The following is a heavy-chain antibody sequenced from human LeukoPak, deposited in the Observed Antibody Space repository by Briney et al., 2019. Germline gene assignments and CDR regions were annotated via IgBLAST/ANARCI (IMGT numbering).Heavy chain of an antibody. CDR3: AKAEGYGARDY. CDR2: INPSGGIT. J-gene: IGHJ4*02. Sequence: ASVKVSYKTSGYTFTSYYIYWMRQAPGQGLESMGIINPSGGITTYSQKFHGRVTMTRDTSTRTVYMELNNLTSGDTAIYYCAKAEGYGARDYWGQGTLVTVSS. V-gene: IGHV1-46*01. D-gene: IGHD5-18*01. CDR1: GYTFTSYY.